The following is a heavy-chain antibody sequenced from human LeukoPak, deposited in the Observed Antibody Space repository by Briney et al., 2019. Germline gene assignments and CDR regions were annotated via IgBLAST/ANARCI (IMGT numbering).Heavy chain of an antibody. CDR3: ARENEGYGYNPLDY. V-gene: IGHV3-74*01. Sequence: GGSLRLSCAASGFTFSSYWMHWVRQAPGKGLVWASRINTDGSSTSYADSVKGRFTISRDNAKNTLYLQMNSLRAEDTAVYYCARENEGYGYNPLDYWGQGTLVTVSS. D-gene: IGHD5-18*01. CDR2: INTDGSST. CDR1: GFTFSSYW. J-gene: IGHJ4*02.